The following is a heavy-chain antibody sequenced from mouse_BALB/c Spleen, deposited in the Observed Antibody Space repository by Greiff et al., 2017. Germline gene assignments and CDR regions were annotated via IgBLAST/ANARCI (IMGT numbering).Heavy chain of an antibody. V-gene: IGHV5-17*02. D-gene: IGHD2-1*01. J-gene: IGHJ4*01. CDR1: GFTFSSFG. CDR2: ISSGSSTI. CDR3: AREGYGNYNYYAMDY. Sequence: EVQLVESGGGLVQPGGSRKLSCAASGFTFSSFGMHWVRQAPEKGLEWVAYISSGSSTIYYADTVKGRFTISRDNPKNTLFLQMTSLRSEDTAMYYCAREGYGNYNYYAMDYWGQGTSVTVSS.